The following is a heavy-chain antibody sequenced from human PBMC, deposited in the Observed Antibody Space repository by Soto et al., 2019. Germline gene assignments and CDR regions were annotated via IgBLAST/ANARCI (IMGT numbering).Heavy chain of an antibody. D-gene: IGHD3-10*01. J-gene: IGHJ3*02. CDR3: ARFNALTMVRGVPPLGDAFDI. CDR2: IIPIFGTA. CDR1: GCAFSSYA. V-gene: IGHV1-69*13. Sequence: ASVKVSCKASGCAFSSYAISWVRQAPGQGLEWMGGIIPIFGTANYAQKFQGRVTITADESTSTAYMELSSLRSEDTAVYYCARFNALTMVRGVPPLGDAFDIWGQGTMVTVS.